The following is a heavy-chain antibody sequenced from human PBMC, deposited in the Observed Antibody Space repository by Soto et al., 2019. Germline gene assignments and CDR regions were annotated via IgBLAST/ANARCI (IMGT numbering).Heavy chain of an antibody. D-gene: IGHD4-4*01. Sequence: ASVKVSCKASGYTFTSYYMHWVRQAPGQGLEWMGIINPSGGSTSYAQKFQGRVTMTRDTSTSTVYMELSSLRSEDMAVYYCARGRVNTKKYYGMDVWGQGTTVTVSS. V-gene: IGHV1-46*01. CDR2: INPSGGST. CDR3: ARGRVNTKKYYGMDV. J-gene: IGHJ6*02. CDR1: GYTFTSYY.